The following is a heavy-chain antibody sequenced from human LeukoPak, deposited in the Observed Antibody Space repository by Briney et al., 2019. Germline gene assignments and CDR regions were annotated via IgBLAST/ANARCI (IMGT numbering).Heavy chain of an antibody. CDR3: ARGRPEGSGWYRPYYYVDV. CDR1: GGSFSGYY. J-gene: IGHJ6*03. CDR2: INHSGST. D-gene: IGHD6-19*01. Sequence: ASETLSLTCAVYGGSFSGYYWSWIRQPPGKGLEWIGEINHSGSTNYNPSLKRRVTISVDTSKNQFSLKLSSVTAADTAVYYCARGRPEGSGWYRPYYYVDVWGKGTTVTVSS. V-gene: IGHV4-34*01.